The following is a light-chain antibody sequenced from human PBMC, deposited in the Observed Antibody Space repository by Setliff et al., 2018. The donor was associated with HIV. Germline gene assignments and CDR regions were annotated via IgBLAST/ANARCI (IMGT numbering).Light chain of an antibody. V-gene: IGLV1-40*01. CDR3: QSYDNSLSSSGV. J-gene: IGLJ1*01. CDR1: SSNIGAGYD. CDR2: GNN. Sequence: SALAQPPSVSGAPGQRVTISCTGSSSNIGAGYDVHWYQQLPGTAPELLIYGNNNRPSGVPDRFSGSKSGTSASLAITGLQADDEADYYCQSYDNSLSSSGVFGTGTKVTVL.